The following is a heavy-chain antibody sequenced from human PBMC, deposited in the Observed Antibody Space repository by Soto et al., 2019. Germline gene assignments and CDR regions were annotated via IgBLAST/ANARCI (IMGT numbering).Heavy chain of an antibody. D-gene: IGHD5-18*01. CDR3: ARVYSYGLTYYYYYGMDV. CDR1: GYTFTSYD. CDR2: MNPNSGNT. V-gene: IGHV1-8*01. J-gene: IGHJ6*02. Sequence: EASVKVSCKASGYTFTSYDINWVRQATGQGLEWMGWMNPNSGNTGYAQKFQGRVTMTRNTSISTAYMELSSLRSEDTAVYYCARVYSYGLTYYYYYGMDVWGQGTTVTVSS.